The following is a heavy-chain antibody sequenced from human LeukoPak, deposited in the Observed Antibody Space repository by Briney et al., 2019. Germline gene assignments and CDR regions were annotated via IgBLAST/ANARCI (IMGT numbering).Heavy chain of an antibody. CDR3: VGHSDY. V-gene: IGHV3-9*01. CDR2: ISWNSGSI. Sequence: PGGSLRLSCAASGFTFDDYAMHWVRQAPGKGLEWVSGISWNSGSIGYADSVKGRFTISRDNAKNSLYLQMNSLRAEDTAVYYCVGHSDYWGQGTLVTVSS. J-gene: IGHJ4*02. CDR1: GFTFDDYA. D-gene: IGHD3-16*01.